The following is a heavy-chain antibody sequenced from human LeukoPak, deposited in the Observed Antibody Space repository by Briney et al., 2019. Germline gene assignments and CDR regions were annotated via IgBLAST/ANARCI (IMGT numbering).Heavy chain of an antibody. J-gene: IGHJ4*02. CDR3: AREAPYSSSWCFDC. CDR2: INTNTGNP. D-gene: IGHD6-13*01. CDR1: GYTFTNYA. V-gene: IGHV7-4-1*02. Sequence: GASVKVSCKASGYTFTNYAMNWVRQAPGQGLEWMGWINTNTGNPTYAQGFTGRFVFSLDTSVSTAYLQISSLKAEDTAVYYCAREAPYSSSWCFDCWGQGTLVTVSS.